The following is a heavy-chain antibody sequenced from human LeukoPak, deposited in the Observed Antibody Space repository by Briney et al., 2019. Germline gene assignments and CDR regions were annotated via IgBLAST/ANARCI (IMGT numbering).Heavy chain of an antibody. Sequence: SGTPSLNYPVSGGSIRRGSYYWCWIPAPPRTGLEWIGRIYTSGSTNYNPSLKSRVTISVDTSKNQFSLKLSSVTAADTAVYYCAREVVQGGYFDYWGQGTLVTVSS. J-gene: IGHJ4*02. CDR3: AREVVQGGYFDY. V-gene: IGHV4-61*02. D-gene: IGHD6-6*01. CDR1: GGSIRRGSYY. CDR2: IYTSGST.